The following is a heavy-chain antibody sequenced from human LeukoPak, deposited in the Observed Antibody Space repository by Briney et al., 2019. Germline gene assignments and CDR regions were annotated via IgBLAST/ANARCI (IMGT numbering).Heavy chain of an antibody. D-gene: IGHD2-15*01. Sequence: SETLSLTCTVSGGSISSYYWSWIRQPPGKGLEWIGYIYYSGSTNYNPSLKSRVTISVDTSKNQFSLKLSSATAADTAVYYCARGYCSGGSCNKGFDYWGQGTLVTVSS. CDR1: GGSISSYY. CDR2: IYYSGST. V-gene: IGHV4-59*01. J-gene: IGHJ4*02. CDR3: ARGYCSGGSCNKGFDY.